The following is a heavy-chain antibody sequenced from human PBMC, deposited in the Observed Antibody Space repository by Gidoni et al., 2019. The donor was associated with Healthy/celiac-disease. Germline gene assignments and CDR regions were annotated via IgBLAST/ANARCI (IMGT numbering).Heavy chain of an antibody. Sequence: QVQLVESGGGVVQPGRSLRLSCAASGFTFSSYGMHWVRKAPGKGLDWVAVICYDGRNKYYADSVKGRFTISRDNSKNTLYLQMNSLRAEDTAVYYCARDRHDSSGYYYYWGQGTLVTVSS. D-gene: IGHD3-22*01. CDR1: GFTFSSYG. CDR2: ICYDGRNK. V-gene: IGHV3-33*01. J-gene: IGHJ4*02. CDR3: ARDRHDSSGYYYY.